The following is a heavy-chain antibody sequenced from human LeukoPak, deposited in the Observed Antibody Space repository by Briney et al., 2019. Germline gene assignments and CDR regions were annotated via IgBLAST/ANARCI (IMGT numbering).Heavy chain of an antibody. CDR2: IIPIFGTA. CDR3: ARGANLPYYMDV. V-gene: IGHV1-69*01. D-gene: IGHD3-16*01. J-gene: IGHJ6*03. CDR1: GGTFSSYA. Sequence: SVKVSCKASGGTFSSYAISWVRQAPGQGREWMGGIIPIFGTANYAQKFQGRVTITADESTSTAYMELSSLRSEETAVVCYARGANLPYYMDVWGKGTTVTVSS.